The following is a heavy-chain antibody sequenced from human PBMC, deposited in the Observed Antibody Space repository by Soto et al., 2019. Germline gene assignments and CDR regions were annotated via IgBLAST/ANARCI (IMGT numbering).Heavy chain of an antibody. V-gene: IGHV1-69*01. Sequence: QVQLVQSGAEVKKPGSSMKVSCKASGGTFSSYAISWVRQAPGQGLEWMGGIIPIFGTANYAQKFQGRVTITADESTSTAYMELSSLRSEDTAVYYCARDLQRQLGNQNWFDPWGQGTLVTVSS. CDR3: ARDLQRQLGNQNWFDP. D-gene: IGHD6-6*01. J-gene: IGHJ5*02. CDR1: GGTFSSYA. CDR2: IIPIFGTA.